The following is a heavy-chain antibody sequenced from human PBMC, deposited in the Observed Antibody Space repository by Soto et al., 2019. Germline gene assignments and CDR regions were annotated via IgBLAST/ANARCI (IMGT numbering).Heavy chain of an antibody. CDR1: GYTFTSYE. Sequence: QVQLVQSGAELKKPGASVKVSCKASGYTFTSYEINGVRQATGQGLEWMGWMNANSGNTGYAQKFTGKVTMTRSTSISTAYMELSSLRAEDTAVYYCAREKSGYYDYWGQGTLVTVSS. J-gene: IGHJ4*02. V-gene: IGHV1-8*01. CDR3: AREKSGYYDY. D-gene: IGHD3-3*01. CDR2: MNANSGNT.